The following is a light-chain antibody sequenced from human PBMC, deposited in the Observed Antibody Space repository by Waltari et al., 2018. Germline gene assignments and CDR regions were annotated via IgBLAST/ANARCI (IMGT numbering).Light chain of an antibody. Sequence: EIVMTQSPATLSVSPGARATLSCRASQRVSSNLAWYQQKPGQAPRLLIYGASTRATGIPARFSGSGSGTEFTLTISSLQSEDFAVYYCQQYNNWPPKYTFGQGTKLEIK. CDR3: QQYNNWPPKYT. V-gene: IGKV3-15*01. CDR1: QRVSSN. J-gene: IGKJ2*01. CDR2: GAS.